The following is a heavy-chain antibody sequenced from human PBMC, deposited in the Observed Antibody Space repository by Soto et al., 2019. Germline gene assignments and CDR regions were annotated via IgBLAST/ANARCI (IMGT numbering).Heavy chain of an antibody. CDR3: ARETQLRYIDWLPYCYMDV. J-gene: IGHJ6*03. D-gene: IGHD3-9*01. CDR1: GYTFTSYD. V-gene: IGHV1-8*01. CDR2: MNPNSGNT. Sequence: GASVKVSCKASGYTFTSYDINWVRQATGQGLEWMGWMNPNSGNTGYAQKFQGRVTMTRNTSISTAYMELSSLRSEDTAVYYCARETQLRYIDWLPYCYMDVWGKGTTVTVSS.